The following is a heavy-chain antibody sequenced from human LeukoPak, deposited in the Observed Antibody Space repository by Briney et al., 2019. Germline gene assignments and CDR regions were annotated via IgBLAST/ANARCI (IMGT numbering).Heavy chain of an antibody. Sequence: GGSLRLSCAASGFTFISYWMSWVRQAPGKGLEWVANIKQDGSEKYYVDSVRGRFTVSIDNAKNSLYLQMNSLRAEDTAVYYCARLMGDRTIYDSWGQGTLVTVSS. CDR1: GFTFISYW. CDR2: IKQDGSEK. CDR3: ARLMGDRTIYDS. J-gene: IGHJ4*02. V-gene: IGHV3-7*01. D-gene: IGHD1-26*01.